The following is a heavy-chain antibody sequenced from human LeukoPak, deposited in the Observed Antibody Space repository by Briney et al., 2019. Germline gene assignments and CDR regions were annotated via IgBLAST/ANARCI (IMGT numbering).Heavy chain of an antibody. Sequence: SETLSLTCTVSGGSISSGSYYWSWIRQPAGKGLEWIGRIYTSGSTNYNPSLKSRLTISVDTSKNQFSLKVTSVTAADTAVYYCARTVGAVAENWYFDLWGRGTLVTVSS. CDR2: IYTSGST. D-gene: IGHD6-19*01. J-gene: IGHJ2*01. CDR1: GGSISSGSYY. V-gene: IGHV4-61*02. CDR3: ARTVGAVAENWYFDL.